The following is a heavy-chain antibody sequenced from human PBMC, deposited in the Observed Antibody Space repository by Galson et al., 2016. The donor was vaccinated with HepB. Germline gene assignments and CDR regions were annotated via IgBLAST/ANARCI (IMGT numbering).Heavy chain of an antibody. J-gene: IGHJ4*02. CDR2: ISYDGGDK. D-gene: IGHD2-21*02. V-gene: IGHV3-30*19. Sequence: SLRLSCAASGFTFSRYGMHWVRQAPGKGLEWVAVISYDGGDKQYADSVKGRFTVSRDNSKNTPFLQMNSLRVEDTAVYYCAKLDCGRDCPRDDWGQGTLVTVSS. CDR3: AKLDCGRDCPRDD. CDR1: GFTFSRYG.